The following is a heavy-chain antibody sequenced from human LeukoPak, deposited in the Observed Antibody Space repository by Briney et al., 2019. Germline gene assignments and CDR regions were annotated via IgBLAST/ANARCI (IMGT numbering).Heavy chain of an antibody. Sequence: GGSLRLSCAASGFTFSRYWMSWVRQAPGKGLEWEANINQDGSKKYYVDSVKGRFTISRDNARNSLHLQMNSLRAEDTAVYYCARKEEDHYDSSGYLNWFDPWGQGTLVTVSS. D-gene: IGHD3-22*01. CDR3: ARKEEDHYDSSGYLNWFDP. CDR1: GFTFSRYW. J-gene: IGHJ5*02. V-gene: IGHV3-7*01. CDR2: INQDGSKK.